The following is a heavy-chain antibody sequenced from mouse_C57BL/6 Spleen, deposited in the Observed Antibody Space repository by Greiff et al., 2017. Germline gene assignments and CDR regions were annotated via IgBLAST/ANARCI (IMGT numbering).Heavy chain of an antibody. CDR3: ASGYYGSSYTYYYAMDY. V-gene: IGHV1-53*01. CDR1: GYTFTSYW. D-gene: IGHD1-1*01. J-gene: IGHJ4*01. Sequence: QVQLQQPGTELVKPGASVKLSCKASGYTFTSYWMHWVKQRPGQGLEWIGNINPSNGGTNYNEKFKSKATLTVDKSSSTAYMQLSSLTSEDSAVYYCASGYYGSSYTYYYAMDYWGQGTSVTVSS. CDR2: INPSNGGT.